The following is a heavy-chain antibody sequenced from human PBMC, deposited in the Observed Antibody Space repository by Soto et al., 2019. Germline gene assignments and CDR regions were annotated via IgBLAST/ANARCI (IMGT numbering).Heavy chain of an antibody. Sequence: PGGSLRLSCAASGFTFSSYAMHWVRQAPGKGLEWVAVISYDGSNKYYADSVKGRFTISRDNSKNTLCLQMNSLRAEDTAVYYCARDQGATYYDFWSGYPRGYGMDVWGQGTTVTVSS. CDR3: ARDQGATYYDFWSGYPRGYGMDV. V-gene: IGHV3-30-3*01. J-gene: IGHJ6*02. CDR1: GFTFSSYA. CDR2: ISYDGSNK. D-gene: IGHD3-3*01.